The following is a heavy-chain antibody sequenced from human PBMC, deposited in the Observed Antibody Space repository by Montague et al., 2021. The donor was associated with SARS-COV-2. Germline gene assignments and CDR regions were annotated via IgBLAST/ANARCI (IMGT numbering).Heavy chain of an antibody. D-gene: IGHD3-3*01. CDR2: ISSSGTT. J-gene: IGHJ6*02. V-gene: IGHV4-59*01. CDR1: GGSIGAYY. CDR3: ARESRLKYLEWSGSRYDYYGMDV. Sequence: SETLSLTCTVSGGSIGAYYWSWIRQPPGKGPEWIAYISSSGTTNYNPSLKSRITVSVDTPRNQLSLKLSSVTAADSAVYYCARESRLKYLEWSGSRYDYYGMDVWGQGTTVTVSS.